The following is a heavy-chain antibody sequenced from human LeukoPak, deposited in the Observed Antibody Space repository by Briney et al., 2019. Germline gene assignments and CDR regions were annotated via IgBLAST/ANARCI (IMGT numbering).Heavy chain of an antibody. CDR1: GYTFTTYG. Sequence: GASVKVSCKASGYTFTTYGISWVRQAPGQGLEWMGWISAYNGNTNYAQKFQGRVTMTTDTSTSTAYMELRGLTSDDTAVYHCARDRAVHSGSGSPLEYWGQGTLVTVSS. V-gene: IGHV1-18*01. CDR3: ARDRAVHSGSGSPLEY. J-gene: IGHJ4*02. D-gene: IGHD3-10*01. CDR2: ISAYNGNT.